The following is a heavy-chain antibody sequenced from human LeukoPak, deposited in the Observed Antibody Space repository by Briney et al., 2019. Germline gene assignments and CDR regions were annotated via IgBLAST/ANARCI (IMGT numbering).Heavy chain of an antibody. J-gene: IGHJ4*02. CDR1: GFTFSSYS. V-gene: IGHV3-23*01. CDR2: IGPTGTDT. Sequence: GGSLRLSCAASGFTFSSYSMNWGRQAPGKGLEWVSSIGPTGTDTYYADSVKGRFTISRDNSKNTLYLQMNSLRAEDTAVYYCAKSGEYDFWSGYVDYWGQGTLVTVSS. D-gene: IGHD3-3*01. CDR3: AKSGEYDFWSGYVDY.